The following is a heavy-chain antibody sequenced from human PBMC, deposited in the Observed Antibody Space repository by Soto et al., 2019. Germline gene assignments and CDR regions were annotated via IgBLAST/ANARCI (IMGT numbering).Heavy chain of an antibody. D-gene: IGHD1-1*01. CDR1: GFTFSGSA. CDR2: IRSKANSYAT. Sequence: EVQLVESGGGLVQPGGSLKLSCAASGFTFSGSAMHWVRQASGKGLEWVGRIRSKANSYATAYAASVKGRFTISRDDSKNTAYLQMNSLKTEDTAVYYCTRDVNWNPRGRTGRGVPEIYGMDVWGQGTTVTVSS. V-gene: IGHV3-73*02. CDR3: TRDVNWNPRGRTGRGVPEIYGMDV. J-gene: IGHJ6*02.